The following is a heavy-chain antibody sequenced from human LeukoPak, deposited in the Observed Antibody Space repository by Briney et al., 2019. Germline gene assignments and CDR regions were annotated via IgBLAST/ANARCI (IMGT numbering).Heavy chain of an antibody. J-gene: IGHJ4*02. D-gene: IGHD3-22*01. CDR1: GFTFSSYS. CDR3: ARGKTGYYYDSSGSDY. CDR2: ISSSSSYI. V-gene: IGHV3-21*01. Sequence: GGSLRLSCAASGFTFSSYSMNWVRQAPGKGLEWVSSISSSSSYIYYADSVKGRFTISRDNAKNSLYLQVNSLRAEDTAVYYCARGKTGYYYDSSGSDYWGQGTLVTVSS.